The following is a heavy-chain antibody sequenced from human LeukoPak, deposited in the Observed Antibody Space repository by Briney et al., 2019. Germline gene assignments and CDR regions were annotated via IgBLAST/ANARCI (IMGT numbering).Heavy chain of an antibody. CDR2: ISSSSSYT. J-gene: IGHJ4*02. CDR3: ARDDMYSSGWSGY. CDR1: GFTFSDYY. Sequence: GGSLRLSCAASGFTFSDYYMSWIRQAPGKGLEWVSYISSSSSYTNYPDSVKGRFTISRDNAKNSLYLQMNSLRAEDTAVYYCARDDMYSSGWSGYWGQGTLVTVSS. V-gene: IGHV3-11*06. D-gene: IGHD6-19*01.